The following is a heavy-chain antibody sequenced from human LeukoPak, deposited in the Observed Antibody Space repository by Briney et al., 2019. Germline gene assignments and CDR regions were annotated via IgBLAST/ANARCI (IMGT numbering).Heavy chain of an antibody. V-gene: IGHV3-23*01. CDR3: ATRPSDSPHYYFDS. CDR1: GFTFSSYA. D-gene: IGHD3-22*01. Sequence: GGSLRLSCAASGFTFSSYAMSWVRQAPGKGLEWVSAISGSGGSTYYADSVKGRFTISRDNSKNTLYLQMNSLRVEDTAVYYCATRPSDSPHYYFDSWGQGTLVTVSS. J-gene: IGHJ4*02. CDR2: ISGSGGST.